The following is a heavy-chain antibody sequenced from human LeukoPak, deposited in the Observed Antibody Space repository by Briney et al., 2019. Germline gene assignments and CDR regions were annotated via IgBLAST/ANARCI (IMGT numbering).Heavy chain of an antibody. V-gene: IGHV1-2*02. CDR1: GYTFTGYY. J-gene: IGHJ6*03. CDR3: ARDGPQDYYYMDV. Sequence: ASVKVSCKASGYTFTGYYMHWVRQAPGQGLGWMVWINPNSGGTNYAQKFQGRVTMTRDTSISTAYMELSRLRSDDTAVYYCARDGPQDYYYMDVWGKGTTVTVSS. CDR2: INPNSGGT.